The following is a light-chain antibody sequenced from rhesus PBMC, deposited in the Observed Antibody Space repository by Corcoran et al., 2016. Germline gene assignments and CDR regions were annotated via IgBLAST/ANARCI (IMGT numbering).Light chain of an antibody. J-gene: IGKJ4*01. CDR3: LQHSSWPLT. CDR2: GAS. V-gene: IGKV3-24*01. Sequence: EIVMTQSPATLSLSPGERATLSCRASQSVSSNLAWYQQKPGPAPRLLIYGASSRATGIPDKFSGSGAGTDFCLTSSSLEPEDVAVYYWLQHSSWPLTFGGGTKVELK. CDR1: QSVSSN.